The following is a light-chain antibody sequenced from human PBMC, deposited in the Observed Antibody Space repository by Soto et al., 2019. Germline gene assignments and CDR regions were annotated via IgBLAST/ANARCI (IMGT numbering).Light chain of an antibody. V-gene: IGKV3-11*01. CDR3: QQRSNWRCT. CDR2: DTS. CDR1: QSVSSY. Sequence: EIVLTQSPATLSLSPGERATLSCRASQSVSSYLAWYQQKPGQAPRLLIYDTSNRATGIPARFTGSGSGTDFTLTISRLEPEDFAVYYCQQRSNWRCTFGPGTKVDIK. J-gene: IGKJ3*01.